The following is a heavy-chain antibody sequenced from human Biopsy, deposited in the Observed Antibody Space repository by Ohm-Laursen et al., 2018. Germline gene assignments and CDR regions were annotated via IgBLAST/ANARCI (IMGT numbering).Heavy chain of an antibody. D-gene: IGHD3-22*01. CDR2: ISNDGDIK. CDR1: GFTFSSYG. Sequence: SLRLSCAASGFTFSSYGMHWVRQAPGKGLEWVSLISNDGDIKYSADSMEGRFTISRDNSRNTLFLQMNSLKAEDTAVYYCAKDRFPYTSGYSSVFEYWGQGTLVSVSS. CDR3: AKDRFPYTSGYSSVFEY. V-gene: IGHV3-30*18. J-gene: IGHJ4*02.